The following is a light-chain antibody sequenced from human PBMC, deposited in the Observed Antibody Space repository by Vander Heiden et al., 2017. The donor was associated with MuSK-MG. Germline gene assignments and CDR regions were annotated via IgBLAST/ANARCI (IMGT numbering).Light chain of an antibody. Sequence: EIVLTQSPATLSLSPGERATLSCRASQSVSRYLAWYQQKPGQAPRLLIYEASNRATGIPARFSGSGSGTDFTLTISSLEPEDFAVYYCQQRTNWPPIFTFGHGTKVDIK. CDR2: EAS. J-gene: IGKJ3*01. CDR1: QSVSRY. CDR3: QQRTNWPPIFT. V-gene: IGKV3-11*01.